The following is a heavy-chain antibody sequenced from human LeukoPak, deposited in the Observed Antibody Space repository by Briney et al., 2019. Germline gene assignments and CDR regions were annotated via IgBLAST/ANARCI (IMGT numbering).Heavy chain of an antibody. CDR1: GFTFSSYW. CDR2: INTDGSSA. D-gene: IGHD3-10*02. CDR3: AKDPTVDYVLDAFDI. Sequence: GGSLRLSCAASGFTFSSYWMHWVRQAPGKGLVWVSRINTDGSSATYADSVKGRFTISRDNAKNTLYLQMNSLRVEDTAVYYCAKDPTVDYVLDAFDIWGQGTMVTVS. J-gene: IGHJ3*02. V-gene: IGHV3-74*03.